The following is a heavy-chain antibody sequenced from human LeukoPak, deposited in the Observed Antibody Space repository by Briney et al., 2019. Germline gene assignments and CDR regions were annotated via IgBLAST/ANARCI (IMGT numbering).Heavy chain of an antibody. Sequence: GGSLRLSCAASGFTFSSYSMNWVRQAPGKGLEWVSYISSSSTIYYADSVKGRFTISRDNAKNSLYLQMNSLRAEDTAVYYCARAPAAAASWNWFDPWGQGTLVTVSS. CDR3: ARAPAAAASWNWFDP. V-gene: IGHV3-48*01. CDR1: GFTFSSYS. CDR2: ISSSSTI. J-gene: IGHJ5*02. D-gene: IGHD6-13*01.